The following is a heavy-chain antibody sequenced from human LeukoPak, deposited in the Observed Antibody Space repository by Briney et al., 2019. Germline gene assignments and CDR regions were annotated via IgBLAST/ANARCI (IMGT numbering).Heavy chain of an antibody. J-gene: IGHJ6*02. CDR2: ISYDGSNK. D-gene: IGHD3-10*01. V-gene: IGHV3-30-3*01. CDR1: GFTFSSYA. CDR3: ARSGAFGELFFYGMDV. Sequence: GRFLRLSCAASGFTFSSYAMHWVRQAPGKGLEWVAVISYDGSNKYYADSVKGRFTISRDNSKNTLYLQMNSLRAEDTAVYYCARSGAFGELFFYGMDVWGQGTTVTVSS.